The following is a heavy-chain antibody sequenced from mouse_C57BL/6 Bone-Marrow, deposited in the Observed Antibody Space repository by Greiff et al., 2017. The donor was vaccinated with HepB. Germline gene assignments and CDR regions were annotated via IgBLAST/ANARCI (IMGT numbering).Heavy chain of an antibody. CDR3: ARRGVYYGNYVWFAY. V-gene: IGHV5-6*01. CDR2: ISSGGSYT. D-gene: IGHD2-1*01. CDR1: GFTFSSYG. J-gene: IGHJ3*01. Sequence: DVQLQESGGDLVKPGGSLKLSCAASGFTFSSYGMSWVRQTPDKRLEWVATISSGGSYTYYPDSVKGRFTISRDNAKNTLYLQMSSLKSEDTAMYYCARRGVYYGNYVWFAYWGQGTLVTVSA.